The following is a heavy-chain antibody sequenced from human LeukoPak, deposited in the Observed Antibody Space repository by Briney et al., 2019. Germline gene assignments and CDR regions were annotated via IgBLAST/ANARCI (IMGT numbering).Heavy chain of an antibody. V-gene: IGHV4-4*02. CDR2: IYHSGST. J-gene: IGHJ4*02. CDR3: ARVHPRANSFDY. Sequence: SETLSLTCAVSGGSISSSNWWSWVRQPPGKGLEWIGEIYHSGSTNYNPSLKSRVTISVDKSKNQFSLKLSSVTPEDTAVYYCARVHPRANSFDYWGQGTLVTVSS. CDR1: GGSISSSNW. D-gene: IGHD4/OR15-4a*01.